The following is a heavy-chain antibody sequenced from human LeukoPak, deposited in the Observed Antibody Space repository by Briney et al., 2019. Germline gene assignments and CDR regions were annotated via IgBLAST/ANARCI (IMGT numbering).Heavy chain of an antibody. CDR2: IIPIFGTA. Sequence: ASVKVSCKASGGTFSSYAISWVRQAPGRGLEWMGGIIPIFGTANYAQKFQGRVTITTDESTSTAYMELSSLRSEDTAVYYCAREWELLALDYWGQGTLVTVSS. CDR1: GGTFSSYA. D-gene: IGHD1-26*01. J-gene: IGHJ4*02. CDR3: AREWELLALDY. V-gene: IGHV1-69*05.